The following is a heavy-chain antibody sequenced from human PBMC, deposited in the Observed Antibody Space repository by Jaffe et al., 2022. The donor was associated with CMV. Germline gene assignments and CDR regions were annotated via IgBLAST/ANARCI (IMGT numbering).Heavy chain of an antibody. V-gene: IGHV1-69*09. CDR2: IIPILGIA. J-gene: IGHJ4*02. Sequence: QVQLVQSGAEVKKPGSSVKVSCKASGGTFSSYAISWVRQAPGQGLEWMGRIIPILGIANYAQKFQGRVTITADKSTSTAYMELSSLRSEDTAVYYCARGAPDYYDSSGYYYWGQGTLVTVSS. D-gene: IGHD3-22*01. CDR1: GGTFSSYA. CDR3: ARGAPDYYDSSGYYY.